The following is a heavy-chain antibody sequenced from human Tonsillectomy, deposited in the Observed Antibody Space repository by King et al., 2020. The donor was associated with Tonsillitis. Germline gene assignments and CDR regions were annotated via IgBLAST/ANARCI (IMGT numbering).Heavy chain of an antibody. J-gene: IGHJ4*02. CDR3: ARTQEGEYYFDY. CDR2: IYYTGST. Sequence: LQLQESGPGLVKPSETLSLTCTVSGGSISSSSDYWGWIRQPPGKGLEWIGSIYYTGSTYYNPSLKSRVTIPVDTSKNQFSLKLSSVTAADTAVYYCARTQEGEYYFDYWGQGTLVTVSS. V-gene: IGHV4-39*07. CDR1: GGSISSSSDY.